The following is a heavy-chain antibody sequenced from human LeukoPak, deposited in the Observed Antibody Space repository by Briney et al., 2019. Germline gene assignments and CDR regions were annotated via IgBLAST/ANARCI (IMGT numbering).Heavy chain of an antibody. D-gene: IGHD3-16*01. CDR3: AKERGEQAWDFDL. CDR1: GLNFTDYD. J-gene: IGHJ2*01. Sequence: GGSLRLSCEASGLNFTDYDMDWVRLAPGKGPEWVTVIWDDGSNKYYAEPVKGRFTISRDISKNMLYLQMNSLRVDDTAVYYCAKERGEQAWDFDLWGRGTLVTVSS. V-gene: IGHV3-33*06. CDR2: IWDDGSNK.